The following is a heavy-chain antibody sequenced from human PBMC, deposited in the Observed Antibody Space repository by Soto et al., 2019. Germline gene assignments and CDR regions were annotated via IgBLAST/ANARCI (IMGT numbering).Heavy chain of an antibody. V-gene: IGHV3-9*01. CDR1: GCTFDDYS. J-gene: IGHJ5*02. CDR2: ISWNSGKI. Sequence: PGGSLRLSCAASGCTFDDYSVHWVRRAPGKGLEWVSGISWNSGKIAYADSVRGRFTISRDNAKNSLYLQMNSLRNEDTALYYCARDIGYSGFNGFDPWGQGTLVTVSS. CDR3: ARDIGYSGFNGFDP. D-gene: IGHD5-12*01.